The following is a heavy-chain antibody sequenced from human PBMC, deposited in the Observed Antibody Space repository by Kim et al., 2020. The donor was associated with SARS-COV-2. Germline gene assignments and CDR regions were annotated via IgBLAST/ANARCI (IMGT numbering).Heavy chain of an antibody. CDR2: IKQEGDEK. CDR1: GLTFSNYW. V-gene: IGHV3-7*03. CDR3: ARDLTVSTRGFDY. Sequence: GGSLRLSCATSGLTFSNYWMSWVRQAPGKGLDGEENIKQEGDEKNYVDSVKGRFTISRDNAKNSLYLQMNSLRADDTAVYYCARDLTVSTRGFDYWGQGTLVTVSS. D-gene: IGHD4-17*01. J-gene: IGHJ4*02.